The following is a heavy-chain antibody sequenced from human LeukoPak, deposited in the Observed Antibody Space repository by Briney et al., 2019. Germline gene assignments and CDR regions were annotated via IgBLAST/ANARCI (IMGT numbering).Heavy chain of an antibody. CDR2: ISGSVGST. CDR3: VRDRAPWGGALGGAKGMDV. V-gene: IGHV3-23*01. CDR1: GFTFSSYA. Sequence: PGGSLRLSCAASGFTFSSYAMRWVRQAPWKGQEWVSAISGSVGSTYYADSVKGRFTISRDNSKNTLDLQMNSLRVEDTAVYYCVRDRAPWGGALGGAKGMDVWGEGTTVTVSS. J-gene: IGHJ6*04. D-gene: IGHD3-10*01.